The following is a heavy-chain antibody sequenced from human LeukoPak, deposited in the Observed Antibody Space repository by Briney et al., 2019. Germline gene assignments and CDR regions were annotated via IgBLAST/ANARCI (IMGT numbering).Heavy chain of an antibody. D-gene: IGHD3-9*01. CDR1: GGSISSYY. CDR3: ARARYILTGSDYYYYYGMDV. CDR2: IYYSGST. Sequence: SETLSLTCTVSGGSISSYYWSWIRQPPGKGLEWIGYIYYSGSTNYNPSLKSRVTISVDTSKNQFSLKLSSVTAADTAVYYCARARYILTGSDYYYYYGMDVWGQGTTVTVSS. J-gene: IGHJ6*02. V-gene: IGHV4-59*01.